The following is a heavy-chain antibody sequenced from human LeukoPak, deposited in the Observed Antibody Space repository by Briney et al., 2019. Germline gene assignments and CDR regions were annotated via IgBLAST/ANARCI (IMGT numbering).Heavy chain of an antibody. V-gene: IGHV1-18*01. J-gene: IGHJ2*01. D-gene: IGHD4-17*01. CDR1: GYTFTSYG. Sequence: ASVKVSCKASGYTFTSYGISWVRQAPGQGLEWMGWISAYNGNTNYAQKLQGRVTMTTDTSTSTAYMELRSLRPDDTAVYYCARGDFSPVTTFWYFDLWGRGTLVTVSS. CDR2: ISAYNGNT. CDR3: ARGDFSPVTTFWYFDL.